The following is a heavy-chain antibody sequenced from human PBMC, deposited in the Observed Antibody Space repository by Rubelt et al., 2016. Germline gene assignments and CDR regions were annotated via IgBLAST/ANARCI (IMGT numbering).Heavy chain of an antibody. CDR1: GGSFSGYY. D-gene: IGHD1-26*01. Sequence: QVQLHQWGAGLLKPSETLSLTCAVYGGSFSGYYWSWIRQPPGKGLEWIGEIHHSGSTNYNPSLKSRVTISVDTSKNQFSLKLGSVTVADTAVYYCARVLGGTYYDAFDMWGQGTVVTVFS. CDR3: ARVLGGTYYDAFDM. CDR2: IHHSGST. J-gene: IGHJ3*02. V-gene: IGHV4-34*01.